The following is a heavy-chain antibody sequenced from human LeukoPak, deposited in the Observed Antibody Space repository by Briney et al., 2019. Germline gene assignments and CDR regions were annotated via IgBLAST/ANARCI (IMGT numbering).Heavy chain of an antibody. CDR2: IYYSGST. CDR3: ARPTPPNTNYDYVWGSYRSPAPFGWFDP. Sequence: SETLSLTCTVSGGSISSSSYYWGWIRQPPGKGLEWIGSIYYSGSTYYNPSLKSRVTISVDTSKNQFSLKLSSVTAADTAVYYCARPTPPNTNYDYVWGSYRSPAPFGWFDPWGQGTLVTVSS. J-gene: IGHJ5*02. CDR1: GGSISSSSYY. D-gene: IGHD3-16*02. V-gene: IGHV4-39*07.